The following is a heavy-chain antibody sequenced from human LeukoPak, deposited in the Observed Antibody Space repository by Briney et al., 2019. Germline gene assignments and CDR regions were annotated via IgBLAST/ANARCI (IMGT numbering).Heavy chain of an antibody. Sequence: GESLKISCKGSGYSFSSYWIGWVRPMPGKGLEWMGIIYPGDSDTRYSPSFQGQVTISADESITTAYLQWSSLKASDTAMYYCVRGYCSISTCRRLDYWGQGTLVTVSS. CDR1: GYSFSSYW. J-gene: IGHJ4*02. V-gene: IGHV5-51*01. CDR2: IYPGDSDT. D-gene: IGHD2-2*01. CDR3: VRGYCSISTCRRLDY.